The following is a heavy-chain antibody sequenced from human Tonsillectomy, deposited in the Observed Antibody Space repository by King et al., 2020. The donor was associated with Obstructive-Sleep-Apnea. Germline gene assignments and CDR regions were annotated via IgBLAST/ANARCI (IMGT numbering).Heavy chain of an antibody. D-gene: IGHD4-17*01. Sequence: VQLVESGGGLVKPGESLRLSCAASGLTFANAWMSWVRQTSWKVLEWVGRIKSKVDGWTTDYAAPVTGRFTISIDDLRNTLYLQMNSLMIADSAVYYCTTDPGDYPDYWGQGTLVTVSS. CDR1: GLTFANAW. J-gene: IGHJ4*02. CDR3: TTDPGDYPDY. V-gene: IGHV3-15*01. CDR2: IKSKVDGWTT.